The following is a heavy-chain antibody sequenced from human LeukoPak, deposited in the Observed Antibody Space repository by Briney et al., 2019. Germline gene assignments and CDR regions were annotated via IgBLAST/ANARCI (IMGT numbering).Heavy chain of an antibody. V-gene: IGHV1-2*02. D-gene: IGHD5-24*01. CDR3: ARGARWLQLGTPQGLGY. J-gene: IGHJ4*02. CDR1: GYTFTGHF. Sequence: GASVKVSCKASGYTFTGHFIFWVRQSPGQRLELVASIYPNNGDTYYEPKFQGRVTMTRDTSISTAYMELSRLRSDDTAVYYCARGARWLQLGTPQGLGYWGQGTLVTVSS. CDR2: IYPNNGDT.